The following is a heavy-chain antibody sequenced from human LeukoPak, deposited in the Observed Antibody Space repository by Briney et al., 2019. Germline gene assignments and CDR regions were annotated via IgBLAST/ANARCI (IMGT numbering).Heavy chain of an antibody. J-gene: IGHJ4*02. D-gene: IGHD6-13*01. CDR2: IYYSGST. CDR3: ARHGIAAAGNPIDY. CDR1: GGSISSSSYY. Sequence: SETLSLTCTVSGGSISSSSYYWGWIRQPPGKGLEWIGSIYYSGSTYYNPSLKSRVTISVDTSKNQFSLKLSSVTAADTAVYYCARHGIAAAGNPIDYWGQGTLVTVSS. V-gene: IGHV4-39*01.